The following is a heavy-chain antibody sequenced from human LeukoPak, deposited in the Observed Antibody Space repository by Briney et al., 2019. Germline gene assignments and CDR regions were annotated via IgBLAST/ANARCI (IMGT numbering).Heavy chain of an antibody. CDR2: IYYSGST. D-gene: IGHD6-6*01. J-gene: IGHJ4*02. CDR1: GGSISSSSYY. CDR3: ARQQLAPYYFDY. V-gene: IGHV4-39*01. Sequence: KASETLSLTCTVSGGSISSSSYYWGWIRQPPGKGLEWIGSIYYSGSTYYNPSLKSRVTISVHTSKNQFSLKLSSVTAADTAVYYCARQQLAPYYFDYWGQGTLVTVSS.